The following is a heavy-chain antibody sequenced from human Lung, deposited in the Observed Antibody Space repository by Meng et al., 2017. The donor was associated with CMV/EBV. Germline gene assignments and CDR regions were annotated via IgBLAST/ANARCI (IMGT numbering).Heavy chain of an antibody. D-gene: IGHD6-13*01. CDR2: ISWNGGFV. V-gene: IGHV3-9*01. J-gene: IGHJ4*02. CDR1: GFTFEDYD. CDR3: AKRAAGRYYFDY. Sequence: GGSXRLSCAASGFTFEDYDMDWVRQISGKGLEWVSRISWNGGFVGYADSVKGRFTISRDNAKNSLYLQMNSLRVEDTALYYCAKRAAGRYYFDYWGQGTXVTVSS.